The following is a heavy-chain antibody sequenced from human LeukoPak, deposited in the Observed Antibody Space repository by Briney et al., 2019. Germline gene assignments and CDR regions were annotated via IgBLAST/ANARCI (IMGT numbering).Heavy chain of an antibody. CDR1: GFTFSSYW. CDR2: IKQDGSEK. CDR3: ARGSWRLVRGAASFES. J-gene: IGHJ4*02. Sequence: PGGSLRLSCAASGFTFSSYWMSWVRQAPGKGLEWVANIKQDGSEKYYVDSVKGRFTISRDNAKNSLYLQMNSLRAEDTAVYYCARGSWRLVRGAASFESWGQGTLVTVSS. V-gene: IGHV3-7*02. D-gene: IGHD3-10*01.